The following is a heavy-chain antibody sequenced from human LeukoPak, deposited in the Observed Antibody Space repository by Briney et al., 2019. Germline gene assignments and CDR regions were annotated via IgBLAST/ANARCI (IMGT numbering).Heavy chain of an antibody. CDR2: IYYSGST. CDR1: GGSISSGDFY. Sequence: PSQTLSLTCTVSGGSISSGDFYWSWIRQPPGKGLEWIGYIYYSGSTYYNPSLKSRVTMSVDTSKNHFSLKLSSVTAADTAVDYCGGTDGSGEGGYFDYWGQGTLVTVSS. V-gene: IGHV4-30-4*01. CDR3: GGTDGSGEGGYFDY. D-gene: IGHD3-22*01. J-gene: IGHJ4*02.